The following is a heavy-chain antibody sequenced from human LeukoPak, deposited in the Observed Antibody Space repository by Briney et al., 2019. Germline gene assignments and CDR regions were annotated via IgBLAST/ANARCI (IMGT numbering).Heavy chain of an antibody. D-gene: IGHD3-22*01. V-gene: IGHV1-69*04. J-gene: IGHJ1*01. CDR2: IIPILGIA. Sequence: GASVKVSCKASGGTFSSYAISWVRQAPGQGLEWMGRIIPILGIANYAQKFQGRVTITADKSTSTAYMELSSLRSEDTAVYYCARDKTVGRVGYYDSSGYSHFQHWGQGTLVTVSS. CDR3: ARDKTVGRVGYYDSSGYSHFQH. CDR1: GGTFSSYA.